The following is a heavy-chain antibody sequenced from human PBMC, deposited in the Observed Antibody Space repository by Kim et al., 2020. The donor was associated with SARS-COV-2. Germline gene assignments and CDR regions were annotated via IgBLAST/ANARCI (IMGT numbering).Heavy chain of an antibody. CDR2: INWIGSSA. Sequence: GKGLGWVSGINWIGSSAGYADSVKGRFTISRDNAKNSLYLQMNSLRVEDTAFYYCARVDNSGYYSAIDYWGQGTLVTVSS. CDR3: ARVDNSGYYSAIDY. D-gene: IGHD3-22*01. J-gene: IGHJ4*02. V-gene: IGHV3-20*03.